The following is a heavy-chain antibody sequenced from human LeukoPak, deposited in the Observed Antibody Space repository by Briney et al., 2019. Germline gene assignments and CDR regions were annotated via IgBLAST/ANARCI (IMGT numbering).Heavy chain of an antibody. J-gene: IGHJ4*02. CDR2: ISYDGTKT. CDR3: ARGLFFAVPGAPFDS. D-gene: IGHD6-19*01. CDR1: GFSFRSYA. Sequence: PGGSLRLSCAASGFSFRSYAIHWARQAPGKGLEWVAVISYDGTKTYYADSVKGRFTIPRDNSKNSLYVEMNSLRAEDTAVYYCARGLFFAVPGAPFDSWGQGTLVTVSS. V-gene: IGHV3-30-3*01.